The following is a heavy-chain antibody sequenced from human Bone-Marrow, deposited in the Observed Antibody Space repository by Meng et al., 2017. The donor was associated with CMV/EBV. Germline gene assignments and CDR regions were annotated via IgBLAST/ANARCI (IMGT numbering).Heavy chain of an antibody. J-gene: IGHJ6*02. CDR2: INGGGGNT. V-gene: IGHV3-23*01. CDR3: ARDQGAIKEYGMDV. D-gene: IGHD2-2*02. CDR1: GFTFSSFA. Sequence: GESLKISCAVSGFTFSSFAMSWVRQAPGKGLEWVSSINGGGGNTNYADSVRGRFTISRDNSKNTLYLQMNSLRAEDTAVYYCARDQGAIKEYGMDVWGQGTTVTVSS.